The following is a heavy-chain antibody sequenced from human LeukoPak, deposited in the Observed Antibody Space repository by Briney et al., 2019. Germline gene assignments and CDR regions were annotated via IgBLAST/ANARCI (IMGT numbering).Heavy chain of an antibody. CDR2: IYSGSST. V-gene: IGHV3-66*04. D-gene: IGHD3-10*01. CDR1: GFTFGDNA. J-gene: IGHJ4*02. CDR3: ARLPSGDY. Sequence: GGSLRLSCTASGFTFGDNAVSWVRQAPGKGLEWVSVIYSGSSTYYADSVKGRFTISRDNSKNTLYLQMNSLRAEDTALYYCARLPSGDYWGQGTLVTVSS.